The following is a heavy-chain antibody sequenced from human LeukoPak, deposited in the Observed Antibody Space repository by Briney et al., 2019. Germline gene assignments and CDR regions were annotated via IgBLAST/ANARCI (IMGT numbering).Heavy chain of an antibody. D-gene: IGHD3-10*01. V-gene: IGHV3-23*01. CDR3: ARHLLWFGELSGGFDY. J-gene: IGHJ4*02. CDR1: GFTFTSYG. Sequence: GGSLRLSCAAPGFTFTSYGMSWVRQAPGKGLEWVSGISGSGGSTYYADSVKGRFTISRDNSKNTLYLQMNSLRAEDTAVYYCARHLLWFGELSGGFDYWGQGTLVTVSS. CDR2: ISGSGGST.